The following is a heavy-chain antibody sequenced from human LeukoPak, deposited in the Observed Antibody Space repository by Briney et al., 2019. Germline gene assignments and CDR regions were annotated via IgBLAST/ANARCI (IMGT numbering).Heavy chain of an antibody. J-gene: IGHJ2*01. CDR2: INHSGST. Sequence: SETLSLTCAVSGGSFSGYYWNWIRQPPGKGLEWIGEINHSGSTNYNPSLKSRVTISVDTSQKQFSLRLSSVTAADTAIYYCAKGDPTFLFWYFDLWGRGTLVTVSS. V-gene: IGHV4-34*01. CDR3: AKGDPTFLFWYFDL. CDR1: GGSFSGYY. D-gene: IGHD3-16*01.